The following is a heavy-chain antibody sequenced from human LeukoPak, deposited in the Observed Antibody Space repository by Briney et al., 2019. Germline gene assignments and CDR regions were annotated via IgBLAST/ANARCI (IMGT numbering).Heavy chain of an antibody. D-gene: IGHD1-26*01. CDR2: IYYGGST. CDR3: ARHVRGASNAFDI. CDR1: GGSISSYY. V-gene: IGHV4-59*08. Sequence: PSETLSLTCTVSGGSISSYYWSWVRQPSGKGLEWIGYIYYGGSTNYNPSLKSRVTISVDTSKSQFSLKLSSVTAADTAVYYCARHVRGASNAFDIWGQGTMVTVSS. J-gene: IGHJ3*02.